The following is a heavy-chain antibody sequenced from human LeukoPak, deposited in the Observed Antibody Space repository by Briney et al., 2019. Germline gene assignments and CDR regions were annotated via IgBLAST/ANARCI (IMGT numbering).Heavy chain of an antibody. CDR3: AREDYGDSWFDP. CDR2: ISAYNGNT. V-gene: IGHV1-18*04. CDR1: GYTFTGYY. J-gene: IGHJ5*02. D-gene: IGHD4-17*01. Sequence: ASVKVSCKASGYTFTGYYMHWVRQAPGQGLEWMGWISAYNGNTNYAQKLQGRVTMTTDTSTSTAYMELRSLRSDDTAVYYCAREDYGDSWFDPRGQGTLVTVSS.